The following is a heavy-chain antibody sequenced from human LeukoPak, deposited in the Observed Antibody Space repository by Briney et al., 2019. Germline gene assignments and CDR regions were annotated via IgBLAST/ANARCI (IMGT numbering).Heavy chain of an antibody. CDR2: INTNTANP. Sequence: AASVQVSCKASGYTFTTFALIWVRQAAGQGLEWMGWINTNTANPTYAQAFTGRFVLSLDTSVSTSYLQISSLKTEDTAVYYCARVRRFLNGGVASIDYWGQGSLVTVSS. D-gene: IGHD3-3*01. J-gene: IGHJ4*02. V-gene: IGHV7-4-1*02. CDR3: ARVRRFLNGGVASIDY. CDR1: GYTFTTFA.